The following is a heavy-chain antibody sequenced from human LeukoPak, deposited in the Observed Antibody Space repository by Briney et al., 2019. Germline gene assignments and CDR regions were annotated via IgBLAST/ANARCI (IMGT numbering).Heavy chain of an antibody. Sequence: PGGSLRHSCAACGFTLKSIGELGLPQAPGKALEGGALIWYDGSNKYYAASVKGRFTTSRDNSKNTLYLQMNSLRAEDTAVYYCAKAGDNSGNYPAFYYYMAVWGRGTTVTVSS. CDR1: GFTLKSIG. J-gene: IGHJ6*03. CDR3: AKAGDNSGNYPAFYYYMAV. V-gene: IGHV3-33*06. CDR2: IWYDGSNK. D-gene: IGHD3-22*01.